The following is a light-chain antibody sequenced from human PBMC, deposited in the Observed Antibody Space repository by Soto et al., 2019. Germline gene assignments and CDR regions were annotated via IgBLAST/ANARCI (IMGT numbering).Light chain of an antibody. Sequence: EIVMTQSPATLSVSPGERATLSCRASQSVSSNLAWFQQRPAQAPRLLIYGASTRATGIPARFSGSGSGTEFTLTISSLQSEDFAVYYCQQYNNWPLTFGPGTKVDIQ. CDR3: QQYNNWPLT. V-gene: IGKV3-15*01. CDR2: GAS. J-gene: IGKJ3*01. CDR1: QSVSSN.